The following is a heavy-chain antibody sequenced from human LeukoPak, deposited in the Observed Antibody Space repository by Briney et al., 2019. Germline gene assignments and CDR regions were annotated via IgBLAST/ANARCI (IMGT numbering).Heavy chain of an antibody. CDR1: GGSISSGDYY. Sequence: SQTLSLTCTVSGGSISSGDYYWSWIRQPPGKGLEWIGYIYYSGSTYYNPSLKSRVTISVDTSKNQFSLKLSSVTAADTALYYCARDSLMVRGVSYFDYWGQGTLVTVSS. D-gene: IGHD3-10*01. V-gene: IGHV4-30-4*08. CDR2: IYYSGST. CDR3: ARDSLMVRGVSYFDY. J-gene: IGHJ4*02.